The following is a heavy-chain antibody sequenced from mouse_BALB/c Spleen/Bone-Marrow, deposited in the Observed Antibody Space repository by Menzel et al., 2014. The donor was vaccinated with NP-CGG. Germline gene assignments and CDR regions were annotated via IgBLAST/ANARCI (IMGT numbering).Heavy chain of an antibody. CDR2: IDPYDSET. J-gene: IGHJ3*01. CDR1: GYTFTSYW. V-gene: IGHV1-74*04. D-gene: IGHD2-4*01. CDR3: ARGRDYDVFAY. Sequence: LVESGAELVRPGASVKLSCKASGYTFTSYWMNWVKQRPEQGLEWIGRIDPYDSETHYNQKFKDKAILTVDKSSSIAYMQLSSLTSEDSAVYYCARGRDYDVFAYWGQGTLVTVSA.